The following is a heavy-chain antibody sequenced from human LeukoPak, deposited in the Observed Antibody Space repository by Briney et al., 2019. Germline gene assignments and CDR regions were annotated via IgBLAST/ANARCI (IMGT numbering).Heavy chain of an antibody. CDR2: IYYSGST. CDR1: XXXXXSYX. J-gene: IGHJ4*02. CDR3: ARHEGQWLPSD. Sequence: SETLSLTCTVSXXXXXSYXXSXXRQPXXXXXEWIGYIYYSGSTNYNPSLKSRVTISVDTSKNQFSLKLSSVTAADTAVYYCARHEGQWLPSDWGQGTLVTVSS. V-gene: IGHV4-59*08. D-gene: IGHD3-22*01.